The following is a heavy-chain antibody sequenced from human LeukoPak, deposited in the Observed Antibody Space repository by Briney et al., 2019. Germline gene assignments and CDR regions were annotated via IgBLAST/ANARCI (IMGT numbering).Heavy chain of an antibody. V-gene: IGHV4-34*01. CDR3: ARGPTSGCSSTSCYTGWFDP. CDR2: MNHSGST. CDR1: GGSFSGYY. D-gene: IGHD2-2*02. J-gene: IGHJ5*02. Sequence: SETLSLTCAVYGGSFSGYYWSWIRQPPGKGLEWIGEMNHSGSTNYTQYLKSRVTISVDTSKNQFYLKLSSVPAADTAVCYCARGPTSGCSSTSCYTGWFDPWGQGTLVTVSS.